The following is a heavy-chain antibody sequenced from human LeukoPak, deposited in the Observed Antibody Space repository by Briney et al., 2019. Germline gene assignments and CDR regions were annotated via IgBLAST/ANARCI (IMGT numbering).Heavy chain of an antibody. CDR1: GGSISSDNYY. CDR3: ARGYGSGSYNNFNH. V-gene: IGHV4-61*10. D-gene: IGHD3-10*01. J-gene: IGHJ4*02. Sequence: SETLSLTCTVSGGSISSDNYYWTWIRQPAGKGLEWIGYIHYTGSTDYNPSLKSRVTISVDTSKNQFSLNLSSVTAADTAVYYCARGYGSGSYNNFNHWGQGILVTVSS. CDR2: IHYTGST.